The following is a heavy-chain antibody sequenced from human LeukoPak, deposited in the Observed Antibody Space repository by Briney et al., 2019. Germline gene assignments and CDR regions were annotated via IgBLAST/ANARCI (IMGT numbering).Heavy chain of an antibody. J-gene: IGHJ4*02. V-gene: IGHV3-7*01. Sequence: GGSLRLSCAASGFAFSNYWMSWVRQAPEKGLEWVANIKEDGSEKQYMDSVKGRFTISRDNAKNSLFLEMNSLRAEGTAVYYCARDGYSSNSIVYWGQGTLVTVSS. D-gene: IGHD4-23*01. CDR3: ARDGYSSNSIVY. CDR2: IKEDGSEK. CDR1: GFAFSNYW.